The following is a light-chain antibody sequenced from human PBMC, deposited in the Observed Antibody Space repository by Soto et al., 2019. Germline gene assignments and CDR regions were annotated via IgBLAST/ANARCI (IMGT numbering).Light chain of an antibody. J-gene: IGKJ1*01. V-gene: IGKV3-20*01. CDR1: QSVSSNY. Sequence: IVLTQSPGTMSLSSGAGATIVSSASQSVSSNYLACYQQSPGQAPRLLIYGASSGATGIPDRFSGSGSGTDFTLTITRLEPEDFAVYYCQQYVGSPRTFGQGTKLDI. CDR3: QQYVGSPRT. CDR2: GAS.